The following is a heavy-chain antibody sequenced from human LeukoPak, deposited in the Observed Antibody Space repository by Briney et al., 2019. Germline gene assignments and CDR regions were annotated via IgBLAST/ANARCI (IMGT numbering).Heavy chain of an antibody. Sequence: SETLSLTCAVYGGSFSGYYWSWIRQPPGKGLEWIGEINHSGSTNYNPSLKSRATISVETSKNQSSLKLSSMAAADTAVYYCARDPSGSFFNWFAPWGQGTLVTVSS. V-gene: IGHV4-34*01. CDR2: INHSGST. CDR1: GGSFSGYY. CDR3: ARDPSGSFFNWFAP. D-gene: IGHD1-26*01. J-gene: IGHJ5*02.